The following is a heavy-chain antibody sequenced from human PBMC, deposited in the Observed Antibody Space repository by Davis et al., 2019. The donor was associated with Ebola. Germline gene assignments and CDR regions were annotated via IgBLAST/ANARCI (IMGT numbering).Heavy chain of an antibody. D-gene: IGHD6-25*01. CDR2: IYSGGST. CDR1: GFTVSSNY. V-gene: IGHV3-53*01. Sequence: GESLKISCAASGFTVSSNYMSWVRQAPGKGLEWVSVIYSGGSTYYADSVKGRFTISRDNSRNTLYLQMNSLRAEDTAVYYCTYTYSSGEDVWGQGTTVTVPS. CDR3: TYTYSSGEDV. J-gene: IGHJ6*02.